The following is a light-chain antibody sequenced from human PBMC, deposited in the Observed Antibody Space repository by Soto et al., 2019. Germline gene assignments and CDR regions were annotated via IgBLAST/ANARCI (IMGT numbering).Light chain of an antibody. V-gene: IGLV2-14*01. CDR1: SSDIGGYKY. CDR2: DVS. J-gene: IGLJ1*01. CDR3: SSYTGGSTYV. Sequence: QSVLTQPSSVSGSPGHSITISCSGTSSDIGGYKYVSWYQQHPGKAPKLMIYDVSNRPSGVSNRFSGSKSGNTATLTISGLQGEDEAEYYCSSYTGGSTYVFGTGTKVTVL.